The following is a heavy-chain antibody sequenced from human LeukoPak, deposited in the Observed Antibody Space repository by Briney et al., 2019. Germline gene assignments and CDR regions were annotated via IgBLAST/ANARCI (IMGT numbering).Heavy chain of an antibody. CDR2: INSDGSSTSDGSGT. D-gene: IGHD6-19*01. CDR1: GFTFSSYW. V-gene: IGHV3-74*01. CDR3: ASPYHSSGFA. Sequence: PGGSLRLSCAASGFTFSSYWMYWVRQVPGKGLVWVSRINSDGSSTSDGSGTSYADSVKGRFTISRDNSKNTLYLQMNSLRAEDTAVYYCASPYHSSGFAWGQGTLVTVSS. J-gene: IGHJ4*02.